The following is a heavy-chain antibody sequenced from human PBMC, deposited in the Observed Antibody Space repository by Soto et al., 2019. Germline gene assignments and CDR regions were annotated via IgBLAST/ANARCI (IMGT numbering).Heavy chain of an antibody. CDR2: IYPGDSDT. Sequence: PGESLKISCKGSGYTFNTYYIAWVRQTPGKGLEWMGIIYPGDSDTTYSPSFQGQVTISADKSLNTAYLQWTSLKASDTAMYYCARRDSSSSVDYWGQGTLVTVSS. D-gene: IGHD6-6*01. CDR3: ARRDSSSSVDY. V-gene: IGHV5-51*01. CDR1: GYTFNTYY. J-gene: IGHJ4*02.